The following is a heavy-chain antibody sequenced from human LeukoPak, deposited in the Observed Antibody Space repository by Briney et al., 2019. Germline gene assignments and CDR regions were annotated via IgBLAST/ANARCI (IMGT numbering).Heavy chain of an antibody. CDR2: IKQDGSEK. CDR3: ARVGLSDFWSAYGMDL. D-gene: IGHD3-3*01. CDR1: GFTLSIYW. Sequence: GGSLRLSCAASGFTLSIYWMSWVRQAPGKGLEGVANIKQDGSEKYYGDSGKGRFTISRDNAKKSLYLQMNSMRDEDTAVYYCARVGLSDFWSAYGMDLWGQGTTVPVPS. J-gene: IGHJ6*02. V-gene: IGHV3-7*01.